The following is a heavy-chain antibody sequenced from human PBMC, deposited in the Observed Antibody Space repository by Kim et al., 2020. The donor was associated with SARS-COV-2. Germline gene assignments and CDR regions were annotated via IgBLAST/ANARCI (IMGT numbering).Heavy chain of an antibody. Sequence: GGSLRLSCAASGFTFSNYAMGWVRQAPGKGLDWVSFISVGGSTYYADSVKGRFSISRDNSKNKVYLQMNSLSADDTAIYYCARGLVGYSSTWADYFDFWGLGTLVTVSS. CDR3: ARGLVGYSSTWADYFDF. J-gene: IGHJ4*02. D-gene: IGHD6-13*01. V-gene: IGHV3-23*01. CDR1: GFTFSNYA. CDR2: ISVGGST.